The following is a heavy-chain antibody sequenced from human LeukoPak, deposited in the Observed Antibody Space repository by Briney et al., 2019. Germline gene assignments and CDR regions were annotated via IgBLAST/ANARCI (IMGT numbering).Heavy chain of an antibody. J-gene: IGHJ4*02. CDR3: ARSLIVASEDY. CDR1: GFRFDSFY. CDR2: ISASGAVP. Sequence: GGSLRLSCAASGFRFDSFYMGWIRQVPGKGLDYIAFISASGAVPYYAESVKGRFTISRDNAKNSVSLQMNSLSADDTAVYYCARSLIVASEDYWGQGNLVTVSS. D-gene: IGHD3-22*01. V-gene: IGHV3-11*04.